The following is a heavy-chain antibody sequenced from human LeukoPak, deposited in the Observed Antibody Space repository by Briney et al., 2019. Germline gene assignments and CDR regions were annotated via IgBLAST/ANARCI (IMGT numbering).Heavy chain of an antibody. J-gene: IGHJ4*02. V-gene: IGHV4-34*01. Sequence: SETLSLTCAVYGGSFSGYYWSWIRQPPGKGLEWIGEINHSGSTNYNPSLKSRVTISVDTSKNQFSLKLSSVTAADTAVYYCARDLGITMIVVVIKRNNYFDYWGQGTLVTVSS. CDR2: INHSGST. D-gene: IGHD3-22*01. CDR3: ARDLGITMIVVVIKRNNYFDY. CDR1: GGSFSGYY.